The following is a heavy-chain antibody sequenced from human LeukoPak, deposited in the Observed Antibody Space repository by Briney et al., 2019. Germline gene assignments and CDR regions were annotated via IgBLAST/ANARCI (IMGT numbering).Heavy chain of an antibody. CDR2: IYYSGST. V-gene: IGHV4-39*07. CDR3: ARDAAGYSGIDY. Sequence: SETLSLTCSVSGGSISSSSHYWDWIRQPPGEGLEWIGSIYYSGSTYYNPSLKSRVTISVDTSKNQFSLKLNSVTAADTAVYYCARDAAGYSGIDYWGQGTLVTVSS. CDR1: GGSISSSSHY. D-gene: IGHD5-12*01. J-gene: IGHJ4*02.